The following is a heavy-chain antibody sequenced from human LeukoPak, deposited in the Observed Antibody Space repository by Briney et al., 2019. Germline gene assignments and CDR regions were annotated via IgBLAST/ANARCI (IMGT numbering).Heavy chain of an antibody. CDR2: MNPSSGNT. CDR1: GYTFTSYD. J-gene: IGHJ5*02. CDR3: ARGGQDVHYDFWSGYFNWFDP. Sequence: ASVKVSCKASGYTFTSYDINWVRQATGQGLEWMGWMNPSSGNTGYAQKFQGRVTMTRNTSISTAYMELSSLRSEDTAVYYCARGGQDVHYDFWSGYFNWFDPWGQGTLVTVSS. D-gene: IGHD3-3*01. V-gene: IGHV1-8*01.